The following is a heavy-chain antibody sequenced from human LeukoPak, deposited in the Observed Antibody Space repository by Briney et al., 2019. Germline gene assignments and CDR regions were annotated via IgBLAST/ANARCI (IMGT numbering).Heavy chain of an antibody. CDR3: ARPRPIDSSGYYFDY. J-gene: IGHJ4*02. CDR1: GYSISSGYY. Sequence: SETLSLTCAVSGYSISSGYYWGWIRQPPGKGLEWIGSIYHSGSTYYNPSLKSRVTISVDTSKNQFSLKLSSVTAADTAVYYCARPRPIDSSGYYFDYWGQGTLVTVSS. CDR2: IYHSGST. D-gene: IGHD3-22*01. V-gene: IGHV4-38-2*01.